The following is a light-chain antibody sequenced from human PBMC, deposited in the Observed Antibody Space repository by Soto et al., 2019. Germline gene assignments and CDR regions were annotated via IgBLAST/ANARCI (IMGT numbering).Light chain of an antibody. CDR3: HSYDSSLSASV. CDR2: GTT. J-gene: IGLJ1*01. Sequence: SVLTQTPSVSGAPGQRVTISCTGRSSNIGAGYDVHWYQHLPGTAPKLLIYGTTNRPSGVPDRFSGSKSGISASLAITGLQAEDGADYYCHSYDSSLSASVFGAGTKVTVL. V-gene: IGLV1-40*01. CDR1: SSNIGAGYD.